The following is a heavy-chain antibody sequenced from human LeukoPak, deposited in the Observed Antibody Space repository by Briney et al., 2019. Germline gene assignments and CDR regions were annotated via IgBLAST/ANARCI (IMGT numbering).Heavy chain of an antibody. Sequence: QPGGSLRLSCAASGFTFSSYWMHWVRQAPGKGLVWVSRINSDGSSTSYADSVKGRFTISRDNAKNTLYLQMNSLGAEDTAVYYCASPRSGWSRFDYWGQGTLVTVSS. CDR1: GFTFSSYW. CDR3: ASPRSGWSRFDY. V-gene: IGHV3-74*01. J-gene: IGHJ4*02. D-gene: IGHD6-19*01. CDR2: INSDGSST.